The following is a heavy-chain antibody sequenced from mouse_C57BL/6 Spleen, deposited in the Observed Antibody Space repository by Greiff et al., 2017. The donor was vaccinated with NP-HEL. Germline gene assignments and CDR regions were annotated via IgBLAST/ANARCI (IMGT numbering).Heavy chain of an antibody. CDR1: GFSLTSYG. Sequence: VQLVESGPGLVQPSQSLSITCTVSGFSLTSYGVHWVRQSPGKGLEWLGVIWSGGGTDYNAAFLSRLSISKANSKSQVFYKMTSMQADAPAIYYCARNSYGYDDAMDYWGQGTSVTVSS. CDR2: IWSGGGT. D-gene: IGHD2-2*01. J-gene: IGHJ4*01. V-gene: IGHV2-2*01. CDR3: ARNSYGYDDAMDY.